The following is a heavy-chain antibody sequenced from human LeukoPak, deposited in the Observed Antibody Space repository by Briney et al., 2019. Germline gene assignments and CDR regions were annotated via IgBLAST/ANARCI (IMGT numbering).Heavy chain of an antibody. CDR2: IWYDGSNK. J-gene: IGHJ3*02. CDR3: ARDYGDGYKGAFDI. CDR1: GFTFSSYG. D-gene: IGHD5-24*01. Sequence: GGSLRLSCAASGFTFSSYGMHWVRQAPGKGQEWVAVIWYDGSNKYYAEPVKGRFTISRDNSKNTLYLQMNSLRAEDTAVYYCARDYGDGYKGAFDIWGQGTMVTVSS. V-gene: IGHV3-33*01.